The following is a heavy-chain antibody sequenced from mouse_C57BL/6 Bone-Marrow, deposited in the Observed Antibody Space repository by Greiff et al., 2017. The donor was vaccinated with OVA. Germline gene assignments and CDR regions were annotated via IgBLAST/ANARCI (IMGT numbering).Heavy chain of an antibody. CDR1: GYTFTSYW. Sequence: VQLQQSGTELVKPGASVKLSCKASGYTFTSYWMHWVKQRPGQGLEWIGNINPSNGGTNYNEKFKSKATLTVDKSSSTAYMQLSSLTSEDSAVYYCARSRGLRRGFDYWGQGTTLTVSS. CDR3: ARSRGLRRGFDY. V-gene: IGHV1-53*01. J-gene: IGHJ2*01. D-gene: IGHD2-2*01. CDR2: INPSNGGT.